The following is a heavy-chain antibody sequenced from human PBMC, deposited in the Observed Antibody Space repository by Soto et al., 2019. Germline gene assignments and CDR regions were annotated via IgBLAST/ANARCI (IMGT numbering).Heavy chain of an antibody. J-gene: IGHJ4*02. Sequence: QVQLVQSGAEVKKPGSSVKVSCKASGGTFSSYAISWVRQAPGQGLEWMGGIIPIFGTANYAQKFQGRVTITADESTSTAYMELSNLIPEDTAVYYCERWGASHWGPRYSFDFWGQGTLVTLSS. CDR3: ERWGASHWGPRYSFDF. V-gene: IGHV1-69*12. D-gene: IGHD7-27*01. CDR2: IIPIFGTA. CDR1: GGTFSSYA.